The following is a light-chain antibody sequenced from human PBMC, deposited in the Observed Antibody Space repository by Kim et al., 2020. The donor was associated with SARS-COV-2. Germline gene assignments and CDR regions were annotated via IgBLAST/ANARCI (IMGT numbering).Light chain of an antibody. CDR1: NSNIGTGYV. Sequence: QTVTISCTVSNSNIGTGYVVHWYQQLPGTAPTLLISGNNNRPSGVPDRFSGSKSGTSASLAITGLQAEDEADYYCQSYDSGLSGVVFGGGTKVTVL. CDR3: QSYDSGLSGVV. V-gene: IGLV1-40*01. CDR2: GNN. J-gene: IGLJ3*02.